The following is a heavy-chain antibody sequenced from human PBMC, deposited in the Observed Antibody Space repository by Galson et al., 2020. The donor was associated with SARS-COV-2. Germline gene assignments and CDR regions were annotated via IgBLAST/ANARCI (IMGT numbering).Heavy chain of an antibody. CDR2: ISGSGGST. CDR3: AKDASNCSGGSCYSEQWLYWYFDL. Sequence: GGSLRLSCAASGFTFSSYAMSWVRQAPGKGLEWVSAISGSGGSTYYADSVKGRFTISRDNSKNKLYLQMNSLRAEDTAVYYCAKDASNCSGGSCYSEQWLYWYFDLWGRGALVTVSS. CDR1: GFTFSSYA. J-gene: IGHJ2*01. V-gene: IGHV3-23*01. D-gene: IGHD2-15*01.